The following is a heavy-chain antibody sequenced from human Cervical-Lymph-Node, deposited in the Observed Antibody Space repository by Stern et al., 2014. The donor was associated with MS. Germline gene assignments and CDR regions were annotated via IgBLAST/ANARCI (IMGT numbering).Heavy chain of an antibody. Sequence: VQLVESGSELKKPGASLKLSCKASGYNFSNYAINWVRQAPGQGLEWMGWIHTYRGNPTYAQGFTGRFVFSLDTSVSTAYLQISRLKADDTAFYYCARGYSSGWYTSGYFDFWGRGTLVTVSS. CDR1: GYNFSNYA. D-gene: IGHD6-19*01. J-gene: IGHJ2*01. CDR3: ARGYSSGWYTSGYFDF. CDR2: IHTYRGNP. V-gene: IGHV7-4-1*02.